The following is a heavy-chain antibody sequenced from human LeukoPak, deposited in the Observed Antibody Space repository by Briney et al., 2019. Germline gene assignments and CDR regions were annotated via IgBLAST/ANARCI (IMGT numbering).Heavy chain of an antibody. CDR2: IKQDESEK. Sequence: PGGSLRLSCAASGFTFSSYWMSWVRQAPGKGLEWVANIKQDESEKYYVDSVKGRFTISRDNAKNSLYLQMNSLRAEDTAVYYCASITMVRGVRQSDTYNWFDPWGQGTLVTVSS. D-gene: IGHD3-10*01. V-gene: IGHV3-7*01. J-gene: IGHJ5*02. CDR3: ASITMVRGVRQSDTYNWFDP. CDR1: GFTFSSYW.